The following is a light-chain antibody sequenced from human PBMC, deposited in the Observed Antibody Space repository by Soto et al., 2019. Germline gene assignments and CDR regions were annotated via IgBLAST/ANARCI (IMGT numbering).Light chain of an antibody. Sequence: EIVMTQSPATLSVSPXEXXXLSCRASQNILSNLAWYQQKPGQAPRLLIYGASTRATGIPARFSGSGSGTEFTLTISSLQSEDFEIYYCQQYNNWPITFGQGTRLEIK. CDR2: GAS. V-gene: IGKV3-15*01. CDR3: QQYNNWPIT. CDR1: QNILSN. J-gene: IGKJ5*01.